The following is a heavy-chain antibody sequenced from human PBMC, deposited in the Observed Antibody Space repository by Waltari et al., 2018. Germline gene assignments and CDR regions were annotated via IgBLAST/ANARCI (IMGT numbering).Heavy chain of an antibody. CDR1: GFTFSSNL. V-gene: IGHV3-7*01. D-gene: IGHD1-1*01. CDR2: IKEDGTEK. J-gene: IGHJ4*02. CDR3: VRNLKTTLWD. Sequence: EVQLVESGVGLVQPGVSLRLSCVTSGFTFSSNLLPWVRQAPGKGLEWVANIKEDGTEKYYVDSVKGRFTISRDIAENSLYLQMDSLRAEDTAVYYCVRNLKTTLWDWGQGTLVTVSS.